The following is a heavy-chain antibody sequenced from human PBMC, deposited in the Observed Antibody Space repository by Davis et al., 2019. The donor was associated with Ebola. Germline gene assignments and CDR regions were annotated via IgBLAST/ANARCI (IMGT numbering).Heavy chain of an antibody. Sequence: GESLKISCAASGFTFSGSAMHWVRQAPDKGLEWVAVIWYDGSRKYYGDSVKGRSTISSDNSNNLLYLQMNSLRAEDTAVYYCAIPDCSGANCYSVYIKNWGQGTLVTVSS. D-gene: IGHD2-15*01. V-gene: IGHV3-30*04. CDR3: AIPDCSGANCYSVYIKN. CDR1: GFTFSGSA. J-gene: IGHJ4*02. CDR2: IWYDGSRK.